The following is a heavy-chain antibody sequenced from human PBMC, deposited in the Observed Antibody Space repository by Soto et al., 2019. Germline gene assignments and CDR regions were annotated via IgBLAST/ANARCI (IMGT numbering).Heavy chain of an antibody. CDR3: AKGGGSRITIFNQDY. CDR1: GFTFSSYA. V-gene: IGHV3-23*01. CDR2: ISGSGGST. J-gene: IGHJ4*02. Sequence: EVQLLESGGGLVQPGGSLRLSCAASGFTFSSYAMSWVRQAPGKGLEWVSAISGSGGSTYYADSVKGRFTISRDNSKNTLNQQMNRLRDEDTAGYYCAKGGGSRITIFNQDYWGQGTLVTVSS. D-gene: IGHD3-9*01.